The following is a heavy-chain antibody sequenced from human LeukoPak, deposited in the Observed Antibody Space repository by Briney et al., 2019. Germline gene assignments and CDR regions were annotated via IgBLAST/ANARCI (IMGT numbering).Heavy chain of an antibody. J-gene: IGHJ4*02. CDR1: GFTFSSYS. D-gene: IGHD6-19*01. V-gene: IGHV3-21*01. CDR2: ISSSSSYI. Sequence: GGSLRLSCAASGFTFSSYSMSWVRQAPGKGLEWVSSISSSSSYIYYADSVKGRFTISRDNAKNSLYLQMNSLRAEDTAVYYCARFSSSIAVAGFDYWGQGTLVTVSS. CDR3: ARFSSSIAVAGFDY.